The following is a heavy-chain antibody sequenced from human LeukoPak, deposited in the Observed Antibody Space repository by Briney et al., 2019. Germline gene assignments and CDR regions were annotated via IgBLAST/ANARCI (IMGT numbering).Heavy chain of an antibody. CDR2: IKGDGSKK. CDR3: ARDRNYCSNGVCYDVFDI. Sequence: GGALRLSCSPSRFTLSNYWMAWVRQAPGKGLEGVAHIKGDGSKKSYLDSMEGRLTISRDNAKNSLYLQMDSLRAEDSAVYYCARDRNYCSNGVCYDVFDIWGQGTVVTVSS. D-gene: IGHD2-8*01. V-gene: IGHV3-7*01. J-gene: IGHJ3*02. CDR1: RFTLSNYW.